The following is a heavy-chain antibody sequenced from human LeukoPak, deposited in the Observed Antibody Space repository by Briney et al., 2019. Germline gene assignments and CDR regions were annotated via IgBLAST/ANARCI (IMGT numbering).Heavy chain of an antibody. D-gene: IGHD3-10*01. Sequence: GGSLRLSCAASGFTFSNVWMSWVRQAPGKGLEWVGRIKSKTDGGTTDYAAPVKGRFTISRDDSKNTLYLQMNSLKTEDTAVYYCTTVLLWFGFRYYWGQGTLVTVSS. CDR1: GFTFSNVW. CDR3: TTVLLWFGFRYY. CDR2: IKSKTDGGTT. V-gene: IGHV3-15*01. J-gene: IGHJ4*02.